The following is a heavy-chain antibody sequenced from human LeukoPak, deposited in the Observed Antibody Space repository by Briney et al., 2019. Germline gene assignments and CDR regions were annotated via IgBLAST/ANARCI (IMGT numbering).Heavy chain of an antibody. J-gene: IGHJ4*02. CDR2: ISWNSGSI. V-gene: IGHV3-9*01. CDR3: AKGTLPDY. CDR1: GFTFNDYA. Sequence: GGSLRLSCAASGFTFNDYAMHWVRQAPGKGLEWVSGISWNSGSIVYADSVKSRFTISRDNAKNSLYLQMKSLRAEDTALYYCAKGTLPDYWGQGTLVTVSS.